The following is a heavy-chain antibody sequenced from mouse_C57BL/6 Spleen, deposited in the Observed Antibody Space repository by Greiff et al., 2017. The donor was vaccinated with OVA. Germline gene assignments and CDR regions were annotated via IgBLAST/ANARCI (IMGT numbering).Heavy chain of an antibody. CDR1: GFTFSSYG. V-gene: IGHV5-6*02. Sequence: EVKLVESGGDLVKPGGSLKLSCAASGFTFSSYGMSWVRPTPDKRLEWVATISSGGSYTSYTDSVTGRFTIARDYAKNNLYLQMSILKPEDTAKYYCASQDWADVWGTGPTVTVSS. CDR3: ASQDWADV. CDR2: ISSGGSYT. J-gene: IGHJ1*03. D-gene: IGHD4-1*01.